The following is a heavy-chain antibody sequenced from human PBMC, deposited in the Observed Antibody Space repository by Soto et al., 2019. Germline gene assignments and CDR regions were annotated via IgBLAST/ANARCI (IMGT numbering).Heavy chain of an antibody. CDR2: FDPEDGET. V-gene: IGHV1-24*01. CDR3: ATAGEMATINDAFDI. D-gene: IGHD3-10*01. CDR1: GYTLTELS. J-gene: IGHJ3*02. Sequence: ASVKVSCKVSGYTLTELSMHWVRQAPGKGLEWMGGFDPEDGETIYAQKFQGRVTMTEDTSTDTAYMELSSLGSEDTAVYYCATAGEMATINDAFDIWGQGTMVTVSS.